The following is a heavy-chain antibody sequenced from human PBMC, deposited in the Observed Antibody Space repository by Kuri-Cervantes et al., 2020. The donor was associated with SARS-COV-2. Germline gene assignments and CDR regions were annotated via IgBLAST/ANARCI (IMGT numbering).Heavy chain of an antibody. D-gene: IGHD1-7*01. J-gene: IGHJ1*01. V-gene: IGHV3-7*01. CDR2: IKQDGSEK. CDR3: AKGDWNYATH. CDR1: GFTFSNAW. Sequence: GGSLRLSCAASGFTFSNAWMSWVRQAPGKGLEWVANIKQDGSEKYYVDSVKGRFTISRDNAKNSLYLQMNSLRAKDTAVYYCAKGDWNYATHWGPGTLVPVSS.